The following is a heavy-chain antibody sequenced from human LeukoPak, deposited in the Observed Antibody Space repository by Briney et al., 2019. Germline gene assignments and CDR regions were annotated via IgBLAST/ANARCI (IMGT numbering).Heavy chain of an antibody. D-gene: IGHD6-13*01. CDR3: AKAPRITAANFDY. CDR2: ISGSGGST. J-gene: IGHJ4*02. V-gene: IGHV3-23*01. Sequence: GGSLRLSCAASGFTFSSYAMSWVRQAPGKGLEWVSAISGSGGSTYYVDSVKGRFIISRDNSKNTLYLQMNSLRAEDTAVYYCAKAPRITAANFDYWGQGTLVTVSS. CDR1: GFTFSSYA.